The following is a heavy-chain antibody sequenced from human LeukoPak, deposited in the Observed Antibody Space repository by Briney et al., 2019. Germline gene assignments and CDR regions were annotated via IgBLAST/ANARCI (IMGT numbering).Heavy chain of an antibody. D-gene: IGHD3-22*01. Sequence: PGGSLRLSCAASGFSFSSYEMNWGRQAPGKGLEWVSDVSSSGRTTYYADSVKGRFTISRDNVKNSLYLQMNSLRAEDTAVYYCVRDSHDSIFERFDYWGQGTLVTVSS. CDR1: GFSFSSYE. CDR2: VSSSGRTT. V-gene: IGHV3-48*03. CDR3: VRDSHDSIFERFDY. J-gene: IGHJ4*02.